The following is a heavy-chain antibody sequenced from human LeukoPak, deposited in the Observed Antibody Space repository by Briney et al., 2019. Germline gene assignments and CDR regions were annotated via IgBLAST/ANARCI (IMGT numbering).Heavy chain of an antibody. V-gene: IGHV1-46*01. CDR1: GYTFTSYY. CDR2: INPSGGST. Sequence: VSVKVSCKASGYTFTSYYMHWVRQAPGQGLEWMGIINPSGGSTSYAQKFQGRVTMTRDTSTSTVYMELSSLRSEDTAVYYCARVQSRSSSSRGPYYYGMDVWGQGTTVTVSS. CDR3: ARVQSRSSSSRGPYYYGMDV. D-gene: IGHD6-6*01. J-gene: IGHJ6*02.